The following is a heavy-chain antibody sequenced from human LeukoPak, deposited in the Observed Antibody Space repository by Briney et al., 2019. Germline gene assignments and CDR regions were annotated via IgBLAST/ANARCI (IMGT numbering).Heavy chain of an antibody. Sequence: SETLSLTCTVSGGSISSSSYYWGWIRQPPGKGLEWIGSIYYSGSTYYNPSLKSRVTISVDTSKNQFSLKLSSVTAADTAVYYCARDRGGTWFDPWGQGTLVTVSS. V-gene: IGHV4-39*07. CDR3: ARDRGGTWFDP. CDR1: GGSISSSSYY. J-gene: IGHJ5*02. D-gene: IGHD3-10*01. CDR2: IYYSGST.